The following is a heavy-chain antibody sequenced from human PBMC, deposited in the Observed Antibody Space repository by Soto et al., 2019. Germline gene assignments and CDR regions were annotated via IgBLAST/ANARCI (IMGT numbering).Heavy chain of an antibody. CDR1: GGTFSSYA. V-gene: IGHV1-69*13. CDR2: IVPIFGTA. D-gene: IGHD5-12*01. CDR3: ATSRDGYDFDY. Sequence: SVKVSCKASGGTFSSYAISWVRQAPGQGLEWMGGIVPIFGTANYAQKFQGRVTITADESTSTAYMELSSLRSEDTAVYYCATSRDGYDFDYWGKGTRVTVSS. J-gene: IGHJ4*02.